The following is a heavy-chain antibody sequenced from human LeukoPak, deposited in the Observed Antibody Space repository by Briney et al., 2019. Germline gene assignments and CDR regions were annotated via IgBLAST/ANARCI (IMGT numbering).Heavy chain of an antibody. CDR1: GFTFSGCE. J-gene: IGHJ4*02. D-gene: IGHD5-12*01. V-gene: IGHV3-20*04. Sequence: PGGSLRLSCAISGFTFSGCELTWVRQAPGKGLEWVSGISWNGAGTDYADSVKGRFTISRDNAENSLYLQMNSLRAEDTALYYCARSHIGGYSGHDTDWGQGTLVTVSS. CDR3: ARSHIGGYSGHDTD. CDR2: ISWNGAGT.